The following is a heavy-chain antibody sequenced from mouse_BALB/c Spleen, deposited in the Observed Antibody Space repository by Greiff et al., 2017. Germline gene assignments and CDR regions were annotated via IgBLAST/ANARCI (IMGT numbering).Heavy chain of an antibody. CDR3: ARGAVRRDYYAMDY. Sequence: VQLQQSGPELMKPGASVKISCKASGYSFTSYYMHWVKQSPGKSLEWIGYIDPFNGGTSYNQKFKGKATLTVDKSSSTAYMHLSSLTSEDSAVYYCARGAVRRDYYAMDYWGQGTSVTVSS. D-gene: IGHD2-14*01. CDR1: GYSFTSYY. V-gene: IGHV1S135*01. J-gene: IGHJ4*01. CDR2: IDPFNGGT.